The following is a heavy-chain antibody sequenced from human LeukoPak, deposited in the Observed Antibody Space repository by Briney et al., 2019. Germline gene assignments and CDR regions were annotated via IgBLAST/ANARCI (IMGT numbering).Heavy chain of an antibody. CDR2: IVVGSGNT. CDR3: AADHGDGYKRENYYYMDV. D-gene: IGHD5-24*01. Sequence: SVKVSCKASGFTFTSSAVQWVRQARGQRLEWIGWIVVGSGNTNYAQKFQERVTITRDMSTSTAYMELSSLRSEDTAVYYCAADHGDGYKRENYYYMDVWGNGTTVTVSS. J-gene: IGHJ6*03. V-gene: IGHV1-58*01. CDR1: GFTFTSSA.